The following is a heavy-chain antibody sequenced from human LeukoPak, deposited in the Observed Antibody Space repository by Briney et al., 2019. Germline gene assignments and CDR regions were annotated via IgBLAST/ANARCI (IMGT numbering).Heavy chain of an antibody. V-gene: IGHV3-21*01. CDR1: GFTFSSYS. CDR2: ISSSSSYI. D-gene: IGHD2-2*02. J-gene: IGHJ4*02. CDR3: ARFYCSSTSCYTDY. Sequence: GGSLRLSCAASGFTFSSYSMNWVRQAPGKGLEWVSSISSSSSYIYYADSVKGRFTISRDNAKNSLYLQMNSLRAEDTAVYYCARFYCSSTSCYTDYWGQGTLVTVSS.